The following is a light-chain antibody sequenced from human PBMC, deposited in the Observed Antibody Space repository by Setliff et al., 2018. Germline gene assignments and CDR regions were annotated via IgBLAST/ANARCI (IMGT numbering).Light chain of an antibody. CDR1: SNDVGGYNY. Sequence: QSVLAQPASVSGYLGQSITISCTGTSNDVGGYNYVSWYKQHPGEAPQLMIYAVTKRPSGVSNRFSGSKSGKAASLTISGLQAEDEADYYCCSYVRGSAYVFGTGTKVTVL. J-gene: IGLJ1*01. V-gene: IGLV2-14*03. CDR3: CSYVRGSAYV. CDR2: AVT.